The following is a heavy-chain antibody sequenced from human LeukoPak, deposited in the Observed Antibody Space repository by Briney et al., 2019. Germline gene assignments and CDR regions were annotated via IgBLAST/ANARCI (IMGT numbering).Heavy chain of an antibody. CDR1: GGSISGYY. V-gene: IGHV4-34*01. CDR2: INHSGST. J-gene: IGHJ4*02. D-gene: IGHD3-3*01. Sequence: SETLSLTCTVSGGSISGYYWSWIRQPPGKGLEWIGEINHSGSTNYNPSLKSRVTISVDTSKNQFSLKLSSVTAADTAVYYCARFRITIFGVVIIAYYFDYWGQGTLVTVSS. CDR3: ARFRITIFGVVIIAYYFDY.